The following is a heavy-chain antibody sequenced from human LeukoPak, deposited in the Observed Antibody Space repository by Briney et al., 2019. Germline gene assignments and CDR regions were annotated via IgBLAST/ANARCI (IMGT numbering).Heavy chain of an antibody. CDR2: IYYSGST. CDR3: ARLGSTGYSYGWDYYYGMDV. V-gene: IGHV4-61*08. D-gene: IGHD5-18*01. J-gene: IGHJ6*02. CDR1: GGSISSGGYY. Sequence: PSETLSLTCTVSGGSISSGGYYWSWIRQHPGKGLEWIGYIYYSGSTNYNPSLKSRVTISVDTSKNQFSLKLSSVTAADTAVYYCARLGSTGYSYGWDYYYGMDVWGQGTTVTVSS.